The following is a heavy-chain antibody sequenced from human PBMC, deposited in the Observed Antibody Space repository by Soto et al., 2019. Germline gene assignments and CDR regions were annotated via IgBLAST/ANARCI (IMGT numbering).Heavy chain of an antibody. J-gene: IGHJ4*02. CDR1: GGTFSSYA. CDR2: IIPIFGTA. CDR3: AGGRGSERYYAAHYFDS. Sequence: GASVKVSWKASGGTFSSYAISWVRQAPGQGLEWMGGIIPIFGTANYAQKFQGRVTITADESTSTAYMELSSLRSEDTAVYYCAGGRGSERYYAAHYFDSGGQEPRLPVS. D-gene: IGHD1-26*01. V-gene: IGHV1-69*13.